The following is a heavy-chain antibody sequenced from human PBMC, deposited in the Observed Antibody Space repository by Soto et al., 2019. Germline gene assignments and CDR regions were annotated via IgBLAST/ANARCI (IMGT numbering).Heavy chain of an antibody. CDR2: IIPIFGTA. J-gene: IGHJ4*02. D-gene: IGHD3-10*01. V-gene: IGHV1-69*01. Sequence: QVQLVQSGAEVKKPGSSVKVSCKASGGTFSSYAISWVRQAPGQGLVWMGGIIPIFGTANYAQKFQGRVTITADESTSTAYMELSSLRSEDTAVYYCARGNYGHYGSGSYYLIWGQGTLVTVSS. CDR3: ARGNYGHYGSGSYYLI. CDR1: GGTFSSYA.